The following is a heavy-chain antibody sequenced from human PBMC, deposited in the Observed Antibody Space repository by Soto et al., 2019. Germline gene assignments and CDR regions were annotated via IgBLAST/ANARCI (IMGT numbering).Heavy chain of an antibody. D-gene: IGHD2-15*01. CDR3: ARFLEYCSGGSCYYYYYGMDV. V-gene: IGHV1-69*01. Sequence: QVQLVQSGAEVKKPGSSVKVSCKASGGTFSSYAISWVRQAPGQGLEWMGGIIPIFGTANYAQKFQGRVTITADESTSTAYMELSSLRSEDTAVYYCARFLEYCSGGSCYYYYYGMDVWGQVTTVTVSS. CDR1: GGTFSSYA. J-gene: IGHJ6*02. CDR2: IIPIFGTA.